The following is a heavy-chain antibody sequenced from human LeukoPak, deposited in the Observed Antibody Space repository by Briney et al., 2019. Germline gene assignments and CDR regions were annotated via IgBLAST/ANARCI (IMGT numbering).Heavy chain of an antibody. CDR1: GGSISSYY. Sequence: SETLSLTCTVSGGSISSYYWSWIRQPAGKGLESIGHISTSGSTNYNPSLKSRVAMSVDTSKNQFSLKLSSVTAADTAVYYCARVRYSDSSVLTRKRSYYFDYWGQGTLVTVSS. D-gene: IGHD3-22*01. CDR2: ISTSGST. CDR3: ARVRYSDSSVLTRKRSYYFDY. V-gene: IGHV4-4*07. J-gene: IGHJ4*02.